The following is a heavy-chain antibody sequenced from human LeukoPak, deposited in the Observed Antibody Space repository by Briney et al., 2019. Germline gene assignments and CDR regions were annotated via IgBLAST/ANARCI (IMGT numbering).Heavy chain of an antibody. J-gene: IGHJ4*02. CDR1: GYNFTGYY. Sequence: GASVKVSCKASGYNFTGYYMHWVRQAPGQGLEWMGWINPNSGDTKYSQKFQGRVTMTRDTSIRTAYMELTRLRSDDTAVYYCATQRGSYLWGTDFDYWGQGTLVTVSS. D-gene: IGHD3-16*01. CDR2: INPNSGDT. CDR3: ATQRGSYLWGTDFDY. V-gene: IGHV1-2*02.